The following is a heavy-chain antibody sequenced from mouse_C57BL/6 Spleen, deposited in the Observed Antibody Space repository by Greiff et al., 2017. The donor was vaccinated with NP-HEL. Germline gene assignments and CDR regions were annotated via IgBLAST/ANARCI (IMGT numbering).Heavy chain of an antibody. CDR3: ARQGGDGCGFED. CDR2: IYPGSGST. CDR1: GYTFTSYW. D-gene: IGHD3-3*01. V-gene: IGHV1-55*01. Sequence: VQLQQSGAELVKPGASVKMSCKASGYTFTSYWITWVKQRPGQGLEWIGDIYPGSGSTNYNEKFKSKATLTVDTSSSTAYMQLSSLTSEDSAVYYCARQGGDGCGFEDWGQGTLVTVSA. J-gene: IGHJ3*01.